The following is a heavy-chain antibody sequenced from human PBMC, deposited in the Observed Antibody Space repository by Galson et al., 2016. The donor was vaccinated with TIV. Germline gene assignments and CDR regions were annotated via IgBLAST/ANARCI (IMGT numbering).Heavy chain of an antibody. V-gene: IGHV5-51*01. CDR3: ARAFKPQLSGSGAAHDVSDV. CDR2: IYPGDSDT. CDR1: GYIFTSYW. J-gene: IGHJ3*01. D-gene: IGHD1-14*01. Sequence: QSGAEVKKPGESLKISCKGSGYIFTSYWVGWVRQMPGKGPEWIGIIYPGDSDTRYSPSFQGQVTISADKSINTAFLQWSSLKASDTAIYYCARAFKPQLSGSGAAHDVSDVWGQGTLVTVSS.